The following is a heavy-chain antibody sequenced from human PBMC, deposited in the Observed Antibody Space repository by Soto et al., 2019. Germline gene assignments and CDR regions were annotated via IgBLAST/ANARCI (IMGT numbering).Heavy chain of an antibody. J-gene: IGHJ6*02. CDR2: ISYDGSNK. Sequence: QVQLVESEGGVVQPGRSLRLSCAASGFTFSSYAMHWVRQAPGKGLEWVAVISYDGSNKYYADSVKGRFTISRDNSKNTLYLQMNSLRAEDTAVYYCARPDNSGWYPPYYYYGMNVWGQGTTVTVSS. CDR3: ARPDNSGWYPPYYYYGMNV. CDR1: GFTFSSYA. V-gene: IGHV3-30-3*01. D-gene: IGHD6-19*01.